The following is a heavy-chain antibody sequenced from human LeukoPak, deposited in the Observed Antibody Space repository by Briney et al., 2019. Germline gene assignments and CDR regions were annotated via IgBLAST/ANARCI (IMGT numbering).Heavy chain of an antibody. CDR1: GFTFSSYA. Sequence: GGSLRLSCAASGFTFSSYAMSWVRQAPGKGLEWVSLVSASGGNTYYADSVKGRFTISRDNSKNTLHLHMNSLRVGDTAVYYFAKGIGYTYGDGFDCWGQGTLVTVSS. CDR2: VSASGGNT. V-gene: IGHV3-23*01. D-gene: IGHD5-18*01. J-gene: IGHJ4*02. CDR3: AKGIGYTYGDGFDC.